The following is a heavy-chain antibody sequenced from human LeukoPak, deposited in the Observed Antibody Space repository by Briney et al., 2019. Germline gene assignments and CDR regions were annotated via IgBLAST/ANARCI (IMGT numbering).Heavy chain of an antibody. D-gene: IGHD1-26*01. CDR3: AKDVGEGARRDLDF. J-gene: IGHJ4*02. V-gene: IGHV1-18*01. CDR1: GYRFSDYS. Sequence: GASVKVSCNTSGYRFSDYSISWVRHAPGQGLQWMGWINTYNGNTENAQSLQGKATMTIDTATATDYLEMRSMASDDTAESYCAKDVGEGARRDLDFWGQGTLVTVSS. CDR2: INTYNGNT.